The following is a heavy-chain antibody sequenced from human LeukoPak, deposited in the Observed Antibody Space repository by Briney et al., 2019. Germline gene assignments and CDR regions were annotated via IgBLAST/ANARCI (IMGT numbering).Heavy chain of an antibody. Sequence: NPSETLSLTCAVYGGSFSGYYWSWIRQPPEKGLEWIGNIYNSGSTYYNPSLKSRVTISVDTSKKQFSLKLSSVTAADTAIYYCATYSSSWSCFDYWGQGTLVTVSS. V-gene: IGHV4-34*01. J-gene: IGHJ4*02. CDR2: IYNSGST. CDR3: ATYSSSWSCFDY. D-gene: IGHD6-13*01. CDR1: GGSFSGYY.